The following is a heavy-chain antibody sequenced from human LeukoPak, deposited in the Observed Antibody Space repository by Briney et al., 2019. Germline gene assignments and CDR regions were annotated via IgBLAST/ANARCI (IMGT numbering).Heavy chain of an antibody. CDR3: ARARGYCSRTSCYYFDY. D-gene: IGHD2-2*01. Sequence: SETLSLTCTVSSGSISSSSYYWGWIRQPPGKGLEWIGSIYYSGSTNYNPSLKSRVTISVDTSKNQFSLKLSSVTAADTAVYYCARARGYCSRTSCYYFDYWGQGTLVTVSS. CDR2: IYYSGST. CDR1: SGSISSSSYY. V-gene: IGHV4-39*07. J-gene: IGHJ4*02.